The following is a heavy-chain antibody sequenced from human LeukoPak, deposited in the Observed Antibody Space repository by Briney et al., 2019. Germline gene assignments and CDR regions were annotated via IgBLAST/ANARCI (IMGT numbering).Heavy chain of an antibody. J-gene: IGHJ4*02. CDR1: GYSISSGYY. V-gene: IGHV4-38-2*02. CDR3: AKGYCSSASCPADY. Sequence: SETLSLTCTVSGYSISSGYYWGWIRQPPGKGLEWIGSVYHGGNSYYDPSLKSRVTISVDTSKNQFSLKLSSVTAADTAVYYCAKGYCSSASCPADYWGQGILVTVSS. D-gene: IGHD2-2*01. CDR2: VYHGGNS.